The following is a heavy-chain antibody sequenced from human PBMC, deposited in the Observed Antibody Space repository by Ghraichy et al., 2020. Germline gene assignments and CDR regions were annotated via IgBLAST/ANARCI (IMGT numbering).Heavy chain of an antibody. CDR1: GFTFSNAW. CDR2: IKSKTDGGTT. J-gene: IGHJ4*02. CDR3: TTDPPSGDGYNPTLFY. Sequence: GGSLRLSCAASGFTFSNAWMSWVRQAPGKGLEWVGRIKSKTDGGTTDYAAPVKGRFTISRDDSKNTLYLQMNSLKTEDTAVYYCTTDPPSGDGYNPTLFYWGQGTLVTVSS. V-gene: IGHV3-15*01. D-gene: IGHD5-24*01.